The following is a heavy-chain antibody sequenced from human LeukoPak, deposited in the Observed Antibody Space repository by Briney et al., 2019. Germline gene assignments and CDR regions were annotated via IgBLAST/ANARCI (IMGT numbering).Heavy chain of an antibody. D-gene: IGHD3-10*01. J-gene: IGHJ5*02. CDR3: ARVPTVLLWFGAPLGGLWFDP. Sequence: ASVKVSCKASGYTFTGYYMHWVRQAPGQGLEWKGWINPNSGGTNYAQKFQGRVTMTRDTSTSTAYMELSRLRSDDTAVYYCARVPTVLLWFGAPLGGLWFDPWGQGTLVTVSS. V-gene: IGHV1-2*02. CDR1: GYTFTGYY. CDR2: INPNSGGT.